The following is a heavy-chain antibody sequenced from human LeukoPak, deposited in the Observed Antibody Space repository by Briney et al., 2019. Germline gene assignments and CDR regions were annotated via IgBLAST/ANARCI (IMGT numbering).Heavy chain of an antibody. V-gene: IGHV4-61*02. CDR1: GGSISSGRYY. J-gene: IGHJ4*02. CDR3: AREFQLLWFGELSFYFDY. Sequence: SSQTLSLTCTVSGGSISSGRYYWSWIRQPAGKGLEWIGRIYTSGSTNYNPSLKSRVTISVDTSKNQFSLKLSSVTAADTAVYYCAREFQLLWFGELSFYFDYWGQGTLVTVSS. D-gene: IGHD3-10*01. CDR2: IYTSGST.